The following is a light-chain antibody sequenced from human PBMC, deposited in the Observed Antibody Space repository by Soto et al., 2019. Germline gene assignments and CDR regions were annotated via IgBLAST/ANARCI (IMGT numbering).Light chain of an antibody. J-gene: IGKJ1*01. V-gene: IGKV1-39*01. Sequence: DIPVTQSPSSLSASVGDRVPITSRASQSITIYLNWYQQKPGKVPELLIYETSNLQGGVPSRFSGGGSGTDFTLTITSVHPEDFATYYCQQTYTAPWTLGQGTKWIS. CDR3: QQTYTAPWT. CDR2: ETS. CDR1: QSITIY.